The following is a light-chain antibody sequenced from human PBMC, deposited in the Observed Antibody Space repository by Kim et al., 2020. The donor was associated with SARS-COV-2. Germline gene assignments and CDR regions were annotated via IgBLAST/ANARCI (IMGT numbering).Light chain of an antibody. CDR2: DVT. CDR3: SSYTSTNTLV. Sequence: ITPTSTGSRSAVAGYSHVSWHQQYPGKAPKIMIYDVTKRPSGVSNRFSGSKSGNTASLTISGLQAEDEADYYCSSYTSTNTLVFGGGTKLTVL. V-gene: IGLV2-14*04. CDR1: RSAVAGYSH. J-gene: IGLJ2*01.